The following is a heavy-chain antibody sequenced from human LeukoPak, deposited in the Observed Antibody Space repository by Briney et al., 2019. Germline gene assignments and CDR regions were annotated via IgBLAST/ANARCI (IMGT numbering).Heavy chain of an antibody. D-gene: IGHD2-15*01. J-gene: IGHJ4*02. CDR1: GFIFSSYA. CDR2: ISGSGGST. V-gene: IGHV3-23*01. CDR3: AKEAQVGYCSGGSCYWIGEFFDY. Sequence: GGSLRLSCAASGFIFSSYAMSWVRQAPGKGLEWVSSISGSGGSTYYADSVKGRYTISRDNSKNTLYLQMKSLRAEDTAVYYCAKEAQVGYCSGGSCYWIGEFFDYWGQGTLVTVSS.